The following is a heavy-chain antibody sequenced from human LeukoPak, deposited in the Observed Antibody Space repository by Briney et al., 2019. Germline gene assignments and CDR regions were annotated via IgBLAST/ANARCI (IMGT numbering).Heavy chain of an antibody. V-gene: IGHV3-7*01. D-gene: IGHD5-18*01. J-gene: IGHJ6*03. CDR2: IKQDGIEK. Sequence: GGSLRLPCGASGFTFRSHWMSWVRQAPGKGLEWVANIKQDGIEKLYVDSVKGRFTISRDNAKNTLYLQMNSLRVEDTAVYYCANSRTGYGLLDVWGKGTTVTVS. CDR1: GFTFRSHW. CDR3: ANSRTGYGLLDV.